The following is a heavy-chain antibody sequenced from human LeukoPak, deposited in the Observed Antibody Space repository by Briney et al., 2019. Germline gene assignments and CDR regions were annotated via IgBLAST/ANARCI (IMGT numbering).Heavy chain of an antibody. V-gene: IGHV3-23*01. CDR3: AKWGDYDILTGYYVSDF. D-gene: IGHD3-9*01. Sequence: AASLTLSCAASTFIFRNYATSWDRQAPGEGREWVSATTGSGKNTFYAASGKGRFTISRDNSKNTLYVEMNALRAEDTAVYCGAKWGDYDILTGYYVSDFWGQGTLVTVSS. J-gene: IGHJ4*02. CDR2: TTGSGKNT. CDR1: TFIFRNYA.